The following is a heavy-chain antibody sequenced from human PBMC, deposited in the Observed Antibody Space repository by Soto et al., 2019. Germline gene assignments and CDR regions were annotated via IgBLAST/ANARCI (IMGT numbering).Heavy chain of an antibody. CDR1: GFTFSSYA. CDR2: ISYDGSNK. J-gene: IGHJ4*02. D-gene: IGHD3-16*02. CDR3: ARESFHRFFDY. V-gene: IGHV3-30-3*01. Sequence: QVQLVESGGGVVQPGRSLRLSCAASGFTFSSYAMHWVRQAPGKGLEWVAVISYDGSNKYYADSVKGRFTISRDNSKNTLYLQMNSLRAEDTAVYYCARESFHRFFDYWGQGTLVTVSS.